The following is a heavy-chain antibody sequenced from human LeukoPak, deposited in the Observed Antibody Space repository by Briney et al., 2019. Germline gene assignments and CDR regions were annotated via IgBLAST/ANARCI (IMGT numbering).Heavy chain of an antibody. CDR1: GYTFNSYD. Sequence: ASVRVSCKASGYTFNSYDIHWVRQAPGQRPEWMGGINGGSGRTKYLQKLQGRVTITRDTSANTAYMELSSLRSEDTAVYYCATGDYSGYFDYWGQGTMVTVSS. V-gene: IGHV1-3*01. CDR2: INGGSGRT. D-gene: IGHD5-12*01. CDR3: ATGDYSGYFDY. J-gene: IGHJ4*03.